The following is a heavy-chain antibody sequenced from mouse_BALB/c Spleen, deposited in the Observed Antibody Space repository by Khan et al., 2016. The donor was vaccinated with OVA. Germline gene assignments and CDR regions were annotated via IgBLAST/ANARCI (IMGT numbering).Heavy chain of an antibody. Sequence: VRLQQSGPELVKPGTSVKIPCKASGYIFTDYNMAWVKQSHGKSLEWIGDIFPNNGDTVYNQKFKGKASLTVDKSSNTADMELRSLTSDDTAVYYCARHGYGGFAYWGQGNLVTVSA. CDR2: IFPNNGDT. D-gene: IGHD2-2*01. J-gene: IGHJ3*01. CDR1: GYIFTDYN. CDR3: ARHGYGGFAY. V-gene: IGHV1-18*01.